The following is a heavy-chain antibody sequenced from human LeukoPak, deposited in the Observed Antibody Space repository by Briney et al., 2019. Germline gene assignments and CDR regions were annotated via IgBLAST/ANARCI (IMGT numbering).Heavy chain of an antibody. D-gene: IGHD2-21*02. CDR3: ARDYTATGAMDV. CDR2: IKQDGTVQ. Sequence: GGSLRLSCAASGFALSAYWMNWVRQAPGRGLQWLANIKQDGTVQHYVDSVKGRFTISRDNAKNSLFLQMNSLRAEDTALYYCARDYTATGAMDVWGQGTTVTVP. V-gene: IGHV3-7*01. CDR1: GFALSAYW. J-gene: IGHJ6*02.